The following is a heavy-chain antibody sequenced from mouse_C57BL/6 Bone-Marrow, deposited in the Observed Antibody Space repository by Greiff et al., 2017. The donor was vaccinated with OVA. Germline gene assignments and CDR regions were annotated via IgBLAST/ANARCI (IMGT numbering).Heavy chain of an antibody. Sequence: VQLQQSGAELVRPGASVKLSCTASGFNIKDDYMHWVKQRPEQGLEWIGWIDPENGDTEYASKFQGKATIPADTSSNTAYLQLSSLTSEDTAVYYCTTSGYDDFDVWGTGTTVTVSS. CDR3: TTSGYDDFDV. V-gene: IGHV14-4*01. CDR2: IDPENGDT. D-gene: IGHD2-2*01. CDR1: GFNIKDDY. J-gene: IGHJ1*03.